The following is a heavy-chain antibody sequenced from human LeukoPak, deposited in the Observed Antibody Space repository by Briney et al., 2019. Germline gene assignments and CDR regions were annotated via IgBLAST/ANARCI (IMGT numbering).Heavy chain of an antibody. CDR1: GGSFSGYY. Sequence: SETLSLTCAVYGGSFSGYYWSWIRQPPGKGLEWIGEINHCGSTNYNPSLKSRVTISVDTSKNQFSLKLSPVTAADTAVYYCTRVTMVGVFAPWGKGPLVTVSS. V-gene: IGHV4-34*01. CDR2: INHCGST. CDR3: TRVTMVGVFAP. J-gene: IGHJ5*02. D-gene: IGHD3-10*01.